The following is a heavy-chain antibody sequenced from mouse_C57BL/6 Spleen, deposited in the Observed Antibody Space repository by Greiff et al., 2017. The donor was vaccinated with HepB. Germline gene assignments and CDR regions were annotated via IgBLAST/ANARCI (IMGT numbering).Heavy chain of an antibody. D-gene: IGHD2-4*01. CDR1: GYTFTEYT. J-gene: IGHJ2*01. Sequence: QVQLQQSGAELVKPGASVKLSCKASGYTFTEYTIHWVKQRSGQGLEWIGWFYPGSGSIKYNEKFKDKATLTADKSSSTVYMELSRLTSEDSAVYFCARHEDMYDYDVNYFDYWGQGTTLTVSS. CDR3: ARHEDMYDYDVNYFDY. CDR2: FYPGSGSI. V-gene: IGHV1-62-2*01.